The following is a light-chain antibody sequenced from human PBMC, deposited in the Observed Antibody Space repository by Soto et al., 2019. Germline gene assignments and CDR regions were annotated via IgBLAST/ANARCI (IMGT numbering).Light chain of an antibody. J-gene: IGKJ3*01. CDR2: AAS. Sequence: AIQLTQSPSSMSASVGDRVTITCRVSQGISSALAWYQQKPGKAPKLLIYAASSLQSGVPSRFSGSGSGTDFTFTISSLQPEDNATYYCQQYDNSPFTFGPGTKVDIK. CDR3: QQYDNSPFT. V-gene: IGKV1D-13*01. CDR1: QGISSA.